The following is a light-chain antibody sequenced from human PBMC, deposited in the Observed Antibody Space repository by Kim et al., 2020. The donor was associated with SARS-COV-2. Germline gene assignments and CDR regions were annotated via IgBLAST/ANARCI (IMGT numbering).Light chain of an antibody. J-gene: IGKJ2*01. V-gene: IGKV1D-12*01. CDR3: QQARTFPYT. CDR2: SAS. CDR1: QLITGW. Sequence: DIQLTQSPSSLSASVGDRVTITCRTSQLITGWLSWYQQKPGKAPNLLIYSASSLRSGVPSRFSDRGSGTKFTLTIDNLQPEDFATYYCQQARTFPYTFGQGTKLEIK.